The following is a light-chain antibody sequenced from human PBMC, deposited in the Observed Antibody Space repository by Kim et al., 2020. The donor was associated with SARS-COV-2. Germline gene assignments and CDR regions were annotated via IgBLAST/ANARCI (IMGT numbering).Light chain of an antibody. Sequence: QSALTQPRSVSGSPGQSVTISCTGTSSDVGGYDYVSWYQQYPDKAPQLIIYDVNERPSGVPDRFSGSKSGNTASLTISGLQAEDEADYYCCSYAGTYTWVFGGGTKLTVL. CDR1: SSDVGGYDY. J-gene: IGLJ3*02. V-gene: IGLV2-11*01. CDR2: DVN. CDR3: CSYAGTYTWV.